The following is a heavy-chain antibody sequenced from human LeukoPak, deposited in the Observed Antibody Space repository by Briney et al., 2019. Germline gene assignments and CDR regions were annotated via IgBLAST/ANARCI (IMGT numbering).Heavy chain of an antibody. J-gene: IGHJ4*02. CDR2: ISAYNGNT. D-gene: IGHD3-3*01. CDR1: GYSFTSYG. V-gene: IGHV1-18*01. Sequence: ASVKVSCQTSGYSFTSYGISWVRQAPGQGLEWLGWISAYNGNTNYAEKIQGRVTLTTDTSTNTAYMEMRSLKFDDTAVYYCARADFWSGYWRYYFDYWGQGTLVTVSS. CDR3: ARADFWSGYWRYYFDY.